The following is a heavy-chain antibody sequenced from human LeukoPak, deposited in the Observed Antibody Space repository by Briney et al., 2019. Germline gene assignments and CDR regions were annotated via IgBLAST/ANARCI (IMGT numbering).Heavy chain of an antibody. CDR2: IWYDGSNE. D-gene: IGHD6-19*01. CDR1: GFTFSSYA. J-gene: IGHJ4*02. CDR3: ARVPYSSAWYLDY. Sequence: PGGSLRLSCAASGFTFSSYAMHWVRQAPGKGLEWVAVIWYDGSNENYAGSVKGRFTISRDNSKNTLFLQMNSLRAEDTAVYYCARVPYSSAWYLDYWGQGTLVTVSS. V-gene: IGHV3-33*01.